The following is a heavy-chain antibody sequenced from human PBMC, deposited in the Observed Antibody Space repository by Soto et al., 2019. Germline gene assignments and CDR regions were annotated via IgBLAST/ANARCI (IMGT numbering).Heavy chain of an antibody. Sequence: SETLSLTCTVSGGSISSYYWSWIRQPPGKGLEWIGYIYYSGSTNYNPSLKSRVTISVDTSKNQFSLKLSSVTAADTAVYYCARGRSANYYGSGSYWFDPWGQGTLVSVSS. CDR2: IYYSGST. V-gene: IGHV4-59*01. CDR1: GGSISSYY. CDR3: ARGRSANYYGSGSYWFDP. J-gene: IGHJ5*02. D-gene: IGHD3-10*01.